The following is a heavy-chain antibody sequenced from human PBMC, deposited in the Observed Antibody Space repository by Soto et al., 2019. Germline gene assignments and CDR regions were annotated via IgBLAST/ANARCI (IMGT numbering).Heavy chain of an antibody. CDR2: ITGGGGGRT. D-gene: IGHD6-6*01. J-gene: IGHJ5*02. V-gene: IGHV3-23*01. CDR1: GFTSTNYA. CDR3: ARGPSGWYSSSPAGWFEP. Sequence: GGSLRLSCAASGFTSTNYAMNWVRQAPGKGLEWVSTITGGGGGRTNYADSVKGRFTISRDNSKNTLYLQMNSLRAEDTAVYYCARGPSGWYSSSPAGWFEPWGQGTLVTVSS.